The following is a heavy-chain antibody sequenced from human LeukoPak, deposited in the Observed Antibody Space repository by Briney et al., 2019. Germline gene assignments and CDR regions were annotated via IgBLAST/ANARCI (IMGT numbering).Heavy chain of an antibody. J-gene: IGHJ4*02. V-gene: IGHV3-30*02. CDR3: AKDLNYGDLPDY. CDR2: IRNDGRNK. Sequence: GGSLRLSCAASVFTFNKYGMYWVRQAPGKGLEWVAFIRNDGRNKYYIESVKGRFTISRDNSRNTLFLQMHTLRAEDTAVYYCAKDLNYGDLPDYWGQGTLVTVSS. D-gene: IGHD4-17*01. CDR1: VFTFNKYG.